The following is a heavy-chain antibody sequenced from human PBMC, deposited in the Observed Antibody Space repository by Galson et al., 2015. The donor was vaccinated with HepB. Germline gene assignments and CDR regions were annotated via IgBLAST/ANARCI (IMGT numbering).Heavy chain of an antibody. CDR1: GGSISSYY. J-gene: IGHJ4*02. CDR2: IYYSGST. CDR3: ARGPPLGEVPMIVVVNEKYFDY. V-gene: IGHV4-59*12. D-gene: IGHD3-22*01. Sequence: TLSLTCTVSGGSISSYYWSWIRQPPGKGLEWIGYIYYSGSTNYNPSLKSRVTISVDTSKNQFSLKLSSVTAADTAVYYCARGPPLGEVPMIVVVNEKYFDYWSQGTLVTVSS.